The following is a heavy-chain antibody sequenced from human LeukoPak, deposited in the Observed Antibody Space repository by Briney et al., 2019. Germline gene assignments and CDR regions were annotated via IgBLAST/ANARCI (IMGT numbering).Heavy chain of an antibody. CDR1: GFTFSTYS. CDR2: ISSSTITT. V-gene: IGHV3-48*04. Sequence: GGSLRLSCEASGFTFSTYSMNWVRQAPGKGLEWLSYISSSTITTHYADSVKGRSTISRDNAKNSLYLQMNNLRAEDTAVYYCARDRGVVAGRSFDYWGQETLVTVSS. D-gene: IGHD3-10*01. J-gene: IGHJ4*02. CDR3: ARDRGVVAGRSFDY.